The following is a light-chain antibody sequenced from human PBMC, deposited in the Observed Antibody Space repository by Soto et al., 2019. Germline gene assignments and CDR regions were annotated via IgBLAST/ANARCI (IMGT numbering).Light chain of an antibody. V-gene: IGKV3-20*01. CDR2: AAS. CDR1: QSVSSNY. CDR3: QQYVSSPLT. Sequence: EIVLTQSPSTLSLSPGERATLSCRASQSVSSNYLAWYQQKPGQAPRLVIYAASSRITGIPDRFSGSGYGTDLTLTISRLVTVDSAIYHCQQYVSSPLTFGQGTKVDI. J-gene: IGKJ1*01.